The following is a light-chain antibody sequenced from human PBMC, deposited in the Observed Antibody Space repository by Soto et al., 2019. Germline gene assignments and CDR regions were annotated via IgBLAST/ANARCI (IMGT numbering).Light chain of an antibody. CDR2: EVS. CDR3: ASYTSSSPYV. CDR1: SSDVGGYNY. Sequence: QSVLAQPASVSGSPGQSITISCTGTSSDVGGYNYVSWYQQHPGKAPKLMIYEVSNRPSGVSNRFSGSKSGNTASLTISGIQAEDEADYYCASYTSSSPYVFGEGTKVTVL. V-gene: IGLV2-14*01. J-gene: IGLJ1*01.